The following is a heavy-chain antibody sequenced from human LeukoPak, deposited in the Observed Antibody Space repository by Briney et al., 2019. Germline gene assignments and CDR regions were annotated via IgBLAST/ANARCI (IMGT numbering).Heavy chain of an antibody. CDR1: GGSISPYY. J-gene: IGHJ6*02. CDR3: ARHSYNYYGLDV. CDR2: IYYSGTT. V-gene: IGHV4-59*08. Sequence: SETLSLTCTVSGGSISPYYWSWIRQPPGKGLEWIGYIYYSGTTNCNPSLKSRVTMSVDTSNNHLSLRLTSVTAADTALYYCARHSYNYYGLDVWGQGTTITVSS.